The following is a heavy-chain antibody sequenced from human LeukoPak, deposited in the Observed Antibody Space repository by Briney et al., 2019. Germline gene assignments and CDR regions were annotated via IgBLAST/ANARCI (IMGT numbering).Heavy chain of an antibody. CDR3: ARQAGALSYYYNYMDV. J-gene: IGHJ6*03. Sequence: RPGRSLRLSCAASGFTLSSYAMHWVRQAPGKGLEWVAVISNEGSHKDYLESVKGRFIISRDNSKNTLSLQMNSLRPEDTALYYCARQAGALSYYYNYMDVWGNGTTVTVSS. CDR2: ISNEGSHK. V-gene: IGHV3-30*01. CDR1: GFTLSSYA.